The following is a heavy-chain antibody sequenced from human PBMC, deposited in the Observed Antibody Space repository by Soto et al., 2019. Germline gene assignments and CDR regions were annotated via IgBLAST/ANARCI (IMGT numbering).Heavy chain of an antibody. J-gene: IGHJ6*02. CDR3: ARNIRHRSSSVYYYYGMDV. V-gene: IGHV4-61*01. Sequence: QVQLKEWGPGLVKPSETLSLTCTVSGGSVSSGSHYWSWIRQPPGKGLEWVGYIYNTGSTNYNPSLNRRVTISVDMSKNQFSLKLRSVTTEDTAVYYRARNIRHRSSSVYYYYGMDVWGRGTTVNVSS. CDR1: GGSVSSGSHY. D-gene: IGHD6-6*01. CDR2: IYNTGST.